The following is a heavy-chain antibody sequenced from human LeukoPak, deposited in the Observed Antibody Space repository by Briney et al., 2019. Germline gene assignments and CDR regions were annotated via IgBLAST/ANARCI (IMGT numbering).Heavy chain of an antibody. J-gene: IGHJ4*02. CDR3: ARGSSGYDLWY. CDR1: GFTFSSYW. Sequence: GSLRLSCAASGFTFSSYWMHWVRQAPGKGLVWVSRINSDGSSTSYADSVKGRFTISRDNAKNTLYLQMNSLRAEDTAVYYCARGSSGYDLWYWGQGTLVTVSS. V-gene: IGHV3-74*01. D-gene: IGHD5-12*01. CDR2: INSDGSST.